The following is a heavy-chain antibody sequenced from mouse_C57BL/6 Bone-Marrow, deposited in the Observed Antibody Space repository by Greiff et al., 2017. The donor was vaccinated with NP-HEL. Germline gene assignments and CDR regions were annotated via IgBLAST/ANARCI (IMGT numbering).Heavy chain of an antibody. J-gene: IGHJ1*03. V-gene: IGHV1-62-2*01. CDR1: GYTFTEYT. Sequence: QVQLQQSGAELVKPGASVKLSCKASGYTFTEYTIHWVKQRSGQGLEWIGWFYPGSGSIKYNEKFKDKATLTADKSSSTVYMGLSRLTSEDSAVYFCARHERDYYGSSYWYFDVWGTGTTVTVSS. D-gene: IGHD1-1*01. CDR3: ARHERDYYGSSYWYFDV. CDR2: FYPGSGSI.